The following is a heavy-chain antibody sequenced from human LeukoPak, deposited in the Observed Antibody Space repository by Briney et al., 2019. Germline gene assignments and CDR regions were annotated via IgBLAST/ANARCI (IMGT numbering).Heavy chain of an antibody. CDR1: GFTFSSYG. Sequence: GGSLRLSCAASGFTFSSYGMHWVRQAPGKGLEWVAFIRYDGSNKYYADSVKGRFTISRDNSKNTLYLQINSLRAEDTAVYYCAKDRSSPCLDYWGQGTLVTVSS. J-gene: IGHJ4*02. V-gene: IGHV3-30*02. CDR3: AKDRSSPCLDY. CDR2: IRYDGSNK.